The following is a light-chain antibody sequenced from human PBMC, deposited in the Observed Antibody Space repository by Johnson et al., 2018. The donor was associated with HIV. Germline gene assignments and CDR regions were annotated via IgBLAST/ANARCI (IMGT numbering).Light chain of an antibody. J-gene: IGLJ1*01. CDR2: ENT. V-gene: IGLV1-51*02. CDR3: GTWDTSLSPGGV. CDR1: SSNIGNKY. Sequence: QSVLTQPPSVSAAPGQKVTISCSGSSSNIGNKYVSWYQQLPGTAPKLLIYENTKRPSGIPDRFSGSKSGTSATLGTTCLLTGDEADYYCGTWDTSLSPGGVFGTGTKVSVL.